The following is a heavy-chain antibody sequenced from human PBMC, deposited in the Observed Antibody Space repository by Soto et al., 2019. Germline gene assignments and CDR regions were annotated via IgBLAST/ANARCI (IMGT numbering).Heavy chain of an antibody. Sequence: PSETLSLTCAVSGGSISSSNWWSWVRQPPGKGLEWIGEIYHSGSTNYNPSLKSRVTISVDKSKNQFSLKLSSVTAADTAVYYCARVGFRHSSSPGIDYWGQGTLVTVSS. CDR3: ARVGFRHSSSPGIDY. V-gene: IGHV4-4*02. D-gene: IGHD6-6*01. CDR2: IYHSGST. CDR1: GGSISSSNW. J-gene: IGHJ4*02.